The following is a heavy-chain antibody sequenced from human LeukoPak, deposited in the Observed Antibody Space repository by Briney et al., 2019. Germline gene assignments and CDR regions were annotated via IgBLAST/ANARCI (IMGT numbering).Heavy chain of an antibody. CDR2: ISDSGGST. Sequence: GSLRLSCAVSGITLSNYGMSWVRQAPGKGLEWVAGISDSGGSTNYADSAKGRFTISRDNPKNTLYLQMNSLRAEDRAVYFCAKRGVVIRAVIIVGFHKESYYFDYWGQGALVTVSS. CDR3: AKRGVVIRAVIIVGFHKESYYFDY. CDR1: GITLSNYG. J-gene: IGHJ4*02. D-gene: IGHD3-10*01. V-gene: IGHV3-23*01.